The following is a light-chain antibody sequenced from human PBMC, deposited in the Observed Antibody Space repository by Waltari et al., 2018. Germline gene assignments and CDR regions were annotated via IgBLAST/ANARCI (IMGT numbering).Light chain of an antibody. J-gene: IGKJ2*01. CDR1: QDVRAY. Sequence: ALRITQSPSSLSASTGDRVTVTCRASQDVRAYLAWYQQNPGKAPKLLIFAASTLQTGVQSRFSGSGSGTDFTLTISSLQSEDFATYYCQQYYSQPYTFGQGTKLEI. CDR2: AAS. CDR3: QQYYSQPYT. V-gene: IGKV1-8*01.